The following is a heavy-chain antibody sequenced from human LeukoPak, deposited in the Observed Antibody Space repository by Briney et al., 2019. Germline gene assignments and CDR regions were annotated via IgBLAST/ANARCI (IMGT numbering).Heavy chain of an antibody. CDR2: INPNSGGT. CDR3: ARDPERGEAQKEGVGDY. J-gene: IGHJ4*02. V-gene: IGHV1-2*02. CDR1: GYTFTAYY. Sequence: ASVKVSCKASGYTFTAYYMHWVRQAPGQGFEWMGWINPNSGGTNYAQKFQGRVTMTRDTSISTAYMELSRLRSDDTAVYYCARDPERGEAQKEGVGDYWGQGTLVTVSS. D-gene: IGHD3-10*01.